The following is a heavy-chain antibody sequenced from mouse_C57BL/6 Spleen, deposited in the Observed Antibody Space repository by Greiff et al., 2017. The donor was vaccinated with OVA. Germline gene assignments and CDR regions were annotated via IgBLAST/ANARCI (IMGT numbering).Heavy chain of an antibody. J-gene: IGHJ1*03. V-gene: IGHV1-69*01. Sequence: VQLQQPGAELVMPGASVKLSCKASGYTFTSYWMHWVKRRPGQGLEWIGEIDPSDSYTNYNQKFKGKSTLTVDKSSSTAYMQLSSLTSEDSAVYYCARSYGSSPVDVWGTGTTVTVSS. CDR2: IDPSDSYT. CDR3: ARSYGSSPVDV. D-gene: IGHD1-1*01. CDR1: GYTFTSYW.